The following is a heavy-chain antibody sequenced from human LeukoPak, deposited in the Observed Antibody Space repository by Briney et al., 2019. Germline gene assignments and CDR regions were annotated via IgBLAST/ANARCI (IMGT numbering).Heavy chain of an antibody. Sequence: ETLSLPCSVSGGSISSYYWSWIRQPPGKGLGWIGCIYYSGSTNYNPSLKSRVTRSVDTSKNQFSLKLSSVTAADTAVYYCARNSDYYYGMDVWGQGTTVTVSS. CDR2: IYYSGST. CDR3: ARNSDYYYGMDV. CDR1: GGSISSYY. V-gene: IGHV4-59*01. J-gene: IGHJ6*02. D-gene: IGHD3-10*01.